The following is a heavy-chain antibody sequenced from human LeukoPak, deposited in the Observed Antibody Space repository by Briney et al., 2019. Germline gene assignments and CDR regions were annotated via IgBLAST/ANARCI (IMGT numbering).Heavy chain of an antibody. CDR3: ARDPNGDYIGAFDF. V-gene: IGHV3-23*01. CDR1: GFTFTNYA. D-gene: IGHD4-17*01. J-gene: IGHJ3*01. Sequence: TGGSLRLSCAASGFTFTNYALIWVRQAPGKGPEWVSAISGRGTVYADAVKGRFTVSRDNSKNTLYLQMNSLRAEDPAVYYCARDPNGDYIGAFDFRGQGTMVTVSS. CDR2: ISGRGT.